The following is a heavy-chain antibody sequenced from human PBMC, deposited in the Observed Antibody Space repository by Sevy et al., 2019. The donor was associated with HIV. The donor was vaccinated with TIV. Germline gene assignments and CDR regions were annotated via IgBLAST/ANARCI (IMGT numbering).Heavy chain of an antibody. CDR1: GYTFTGYY. CDR3: AREVTCFGFYKSFQH. V-gene: IGHV1-2*06. J-gene: IGHJ1*01. Sequence: ASVKVSCKASGYTFTGYYMHWVRQAPGQGLEWMGRINPNSGCTNYAQKFQGRVTLTRDTSISTAYMELRRLRSEDTAVYYCAREVTCFGFYKSFQHWGQGTLVTVSS. D-gene: IGHD2-21*02. CDR2: INPNSGCT.